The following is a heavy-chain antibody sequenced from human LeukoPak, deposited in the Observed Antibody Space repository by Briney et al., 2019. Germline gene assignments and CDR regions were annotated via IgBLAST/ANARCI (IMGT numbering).Heavy chain of an antibody. CDR1: GYTLIDYY. V-gene: IGHV1-2*02. D-gene: IGHD6-13*01. CDR2: INPKSGDT. CDR3: ARVGRSSWTRGNYYYYYMDV. Sequence: ASVKVSCKASGYTLIDYYMHWLRQAPGQGLEWMGWINPKSGDTKYAEKFQGRVIITRDTSISTAYLELSRLRSEDTAVYYCARVGRSSWTRGNYYYYYMDVWGKGTTVTISS. J-gene: IGHJ6*03.